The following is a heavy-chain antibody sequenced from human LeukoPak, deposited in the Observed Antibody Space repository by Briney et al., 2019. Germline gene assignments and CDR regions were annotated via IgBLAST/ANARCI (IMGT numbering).Heavy chain of an antibody. CDR1: GFTFENYA. D-gene: IGHD3-10*01. V-gene: IGHV3-43*02. CDR3: TKDFSGSYEN. Sequence: PGGSLRLSCATSGFTFENYAFHWVRQVPGKGLEWVSLISRDGRTTSYGDSVKGRFTISRDNRKNSLYMQMSSLKTEDSALYYCTKDFSGSYENWGQGTLVTVSS. CDR2: ISRDGRTT. J-gene: IGHJ4*02.